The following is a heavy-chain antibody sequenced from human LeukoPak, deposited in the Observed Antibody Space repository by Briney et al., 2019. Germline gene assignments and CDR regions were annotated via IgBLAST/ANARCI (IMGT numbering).Heavy chain of an antibody. V-gene: IGHV1-46*01. Sequence: ASVKVSCKASGYTFTSYYMHWVRQAPGQGLEWVGIINPSGGSTSYAQKFQGRVTMTRDTSTSTVYMELSSLRSEDTAVYYCARSRSRYFDWLYQWDYWGQGTLVTVSS. D-gene: IGHD3-9*01. CDR1: GYTFTSYY. CDR2: INPSGGST. CDR3: ARSRSRYFDWLYQWDY. J-gene: IGHJ4*02.